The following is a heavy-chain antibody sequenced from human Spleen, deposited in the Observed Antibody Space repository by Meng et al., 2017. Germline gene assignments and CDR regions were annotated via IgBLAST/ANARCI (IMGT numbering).Heavy chain of an antibody. CDR1: GGSVSSGSSY. CDR2: IDYSGRT. V-gene: IGHV4-61*01. CDR3: ARMLRERGVFDH. J-gene: IGHJ4*02. Sequence: QVQLQESGPGLVGPSETLSLTCTVSGGSVSSGSSYWSWIRQPPGKGLEWIAYIDYSGRTKYSPSLKSRVALLVDTSKNQFSLKLSYVTAADTAVYYCARMLRERGVFDHWGQGTLVTVSS. D-gene: IGHD1-26*01.